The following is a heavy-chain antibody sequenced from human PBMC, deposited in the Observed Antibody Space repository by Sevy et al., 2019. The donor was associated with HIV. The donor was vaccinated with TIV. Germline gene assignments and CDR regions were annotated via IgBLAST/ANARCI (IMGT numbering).Heavy chain of an antibody. V-gene: IGHV3-23*01. D-gene: IGHD4-17*01. Sequence: GGSLRLSCAASGFTFASYAMNWVRKAPGKGLEWVSSITTSISMSYYAESVKGRFTISRDNSKNTMYLQMNSLRVEDTAVYYCAKLDYGGNSDIWGQGTLVTVSS. CDR1: GFTFASYA. CDR3: AKLDYGGNSDI. CDR2: ITTSISMS. J-gene: IGHJ4*02.